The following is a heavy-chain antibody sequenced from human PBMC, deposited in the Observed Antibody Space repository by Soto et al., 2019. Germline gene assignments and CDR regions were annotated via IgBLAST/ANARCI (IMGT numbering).Heavy chain of an antibody. V-gene: IGHV1-8*01. CDR3: ARGKTGYDYIWGSYRYTSDY. J-gene: IGHJ4*02. Sequence: ASVKVSCKASGYTFTSYDINWVRQATGQGLEWMGWMNPNSGNTGYAQKFQGRVTMNRNTSISTAYMELSRLRSEDTAVYYCARGKTGYDYIWGSYRYTSDYWGQGTLVTVSS. CDR1: GYTFTSYD. CDR2: MNPNSGNT. D-gene: IGHD3-16*02.